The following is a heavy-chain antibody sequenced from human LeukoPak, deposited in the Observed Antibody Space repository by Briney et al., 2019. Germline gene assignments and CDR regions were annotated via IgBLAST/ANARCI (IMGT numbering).Heavy chain of an antibody. D-gene: IGHD4-17*01. CDR2: IYYSGST. J-gene: IGHJ4*02. V-gene: IGHV4-39*07. CDR1: GGSISSSGYY. CDR3: ARDYGDYGMHY. Sequence: SETLSLTCTVSGGSISSSGYYWGWIRQPPGKGLEWIGSIYYSGSTNYNPSLKSRVTISVDTSKNQFSLKLSSVTAADTAVYYCARDYGDYGMHYWGQGTLVTVSS.